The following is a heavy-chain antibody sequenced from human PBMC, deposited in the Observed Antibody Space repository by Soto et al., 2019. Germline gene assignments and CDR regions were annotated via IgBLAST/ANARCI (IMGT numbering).Heavy chain of an antibody. CDR2: IKQDGSEK. D-gene: IGHD3-10*01. CDR1: GLTFSSCW. CDR3: ARDLSSGVDP. V-gene: IGHV3-7*03. Sequence: GGSLRLSCAASGLTFSSCWMSWVRQAPGKGLEWVANIKQDGSEKYYVDSVKGRFTISRDNAKNSLYLQMNSLRAEDTAVYYCARDLSSGVDPWGQGTLVTVSS. J-gene: IGHJ5*02.